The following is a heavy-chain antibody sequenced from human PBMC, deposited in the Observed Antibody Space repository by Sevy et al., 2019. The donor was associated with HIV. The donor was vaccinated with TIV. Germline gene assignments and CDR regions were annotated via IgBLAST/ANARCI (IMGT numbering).Heavy chain of an antibody. Sequence: GGSLRLSCVASGFSFDDYAIHWVRQPPGKGLEWVSGISWNGASIGYADSVKGRFTISRDNAKNSLYLQMNSLRPEDTAMYFCARDRDYYGSGTFDAWGQGTTVTVSS. CDR3: ARDRDYYGSGTFDA. V-gene: IGHV3-9*01. J-gene: IGHJ6*02. CDR2: ISWNGASI. CDR1: GFSFDDYA. D-gene: IGHD3-10*01.